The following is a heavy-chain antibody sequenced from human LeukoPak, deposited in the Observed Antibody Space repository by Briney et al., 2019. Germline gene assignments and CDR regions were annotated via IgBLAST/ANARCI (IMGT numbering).Heavy chain of an antibody. CDR2: ILYDGTYK. CDR3: AKDLVGGEAAAGRVNYLDY. V-gene: IGHV3-30*18. J-gene: IGHJ4*02. CDR1: GFTFSTYG. Sequence: GGSLRLSCAASGFTFSTYGMHWVPQAPGKGLEWVAVILYDGTYKYYADSVKGRFTISRDNSKNMLYLQMNSLRAEDTAVYYCAKDLVGGEAAAGRVNYLDYWGRGTLVTVSS. D-gene: IGHD6-13*01.